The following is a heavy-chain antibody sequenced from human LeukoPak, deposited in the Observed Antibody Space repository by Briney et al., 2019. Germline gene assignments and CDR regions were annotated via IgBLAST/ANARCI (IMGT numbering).Heavy chain of an antibody. Sequence: PSETLSLTCAVYGGSFSGYYWSWIRQPPGKGLEWIGEINHSGSTNYNPSLKSRVTISVDTSKSQFSLKLNSVTAADTAVYYCARGPPIVVVPAAKWLKGFYDPWGQGTLVTVSS. CDR2: INHSGST. J-gene: IGHJ5*02. CDR3: ARGPPIVVVPAAKWLKGFYDP. V-gene: IGHV4-34*01. D-gene: IGHD2-2*01. CDR1: GGSFSGYY.